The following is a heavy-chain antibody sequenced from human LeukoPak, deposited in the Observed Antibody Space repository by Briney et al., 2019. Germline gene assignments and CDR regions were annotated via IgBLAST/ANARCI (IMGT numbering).Heavy chain of an antibody. D-gene: IGHD2-15*01. J-gene: IGHJ4*02. CDR1: GYTFTGYY. Sequence: GASVTVSFKASGYTFTGYYMHWVRQAPGQGLEWMGWINPNSGGTNYAQKFQGRVTITRDTSISTAYMELSRLRSDDTAVYYCARVPIGRYCSGGSCSDFSDYWGQGTLVTVSS. V-gene: IGHV1-2*02. CDR2: INPNSGGT. CDR3: ARVPIGRYCSGGSCSDFSDY.